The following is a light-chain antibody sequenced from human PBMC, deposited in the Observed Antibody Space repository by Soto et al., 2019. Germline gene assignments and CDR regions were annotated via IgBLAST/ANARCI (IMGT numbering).Light chain of an antibody. CDR1: QNVGHN. Sequence: EMVLTQSPATLSLSPGESATLSCRASQNVGHNFAWYQQKSGQAPRLLIYGASSRAIGIPDRFSGSGSGTAFTLTVSRLEPEAFAVFYCQQYGSSPPTFGQGTKVEIK. CDR3: QQYGSSPPT. V-gene: IGKV3-20*01. J-gene: IGKJ2*01. CDR2: GAS.